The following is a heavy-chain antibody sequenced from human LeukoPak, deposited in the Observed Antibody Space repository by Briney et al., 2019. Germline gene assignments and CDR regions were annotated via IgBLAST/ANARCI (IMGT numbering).Heavy chain of an antibody. CDR2: LSSNGGST. V-gene: IGHV3-64*01. CDR1: GFTLSNYA. Sequence: TGGSLRLSCVASGFTLSNYAMHWVRQAPGKGLEYVSALSSNGGSTYYAHSVKGRFILSRDNSKNTLYLQMGSLRPEDTAVYYCARGNYGFLTGSIDSWGQGTLVTVSS. J-gene: IGHJ5*01. D-gene: IGHD3-9*01. CDR3: ARGNYGFLTGSIDS.